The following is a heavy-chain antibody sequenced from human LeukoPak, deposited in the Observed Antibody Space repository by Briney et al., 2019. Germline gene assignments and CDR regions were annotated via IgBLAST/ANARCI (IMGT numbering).Heavy chain of an antibody. D-gene: IGHD6-19*01. V-gene: IGHV3-73*01. J-gene: IGHJ6*03. Sequence: GGSLRLSCAASGFTFSGSAMHWVRQASGKGLEWVGRIRSKANSYATAYAASVKGRFTISRDDSKNTAYLQMNSLKTEDTAVYYCTRGPSSSGWYPPPELYYMDVWGKGTTVTVSS. CDR3: TRGPSSSGWYPPPELYYMDV. CDR2: IRSKANSYAT. CDR1: GFTFSGSA.